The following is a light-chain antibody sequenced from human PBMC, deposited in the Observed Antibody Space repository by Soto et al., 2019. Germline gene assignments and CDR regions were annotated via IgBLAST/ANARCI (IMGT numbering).Light chain of an antibody. CDR3: QQYNSFWT. CDR1: QSISTW. V-gene: IGKV1-5*01. J-gene: IGKJ1*01. Sequence: DIQMTQSPSTLSASVGDRVTITCRASQSISTWLAWYQQKPGKAPKLLIYDAFYLEIGVPSRFSGSGSGTEFTLTISSLQPDDLATDYCQQYNSFWTFGQGTKVEI. CDR2: DAF.